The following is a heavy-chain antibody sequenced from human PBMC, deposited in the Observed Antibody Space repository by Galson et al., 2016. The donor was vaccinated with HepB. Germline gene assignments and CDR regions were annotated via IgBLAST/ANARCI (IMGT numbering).Heavy chain of an antibody. J-gene: IGHJ6*02. CDR1: GFTVGNNY. V-gene: IGHV3-66*01. CDR2: IYSGGGT. CDR3: QTTNYYNGLDV. Sequence: SLRLSCAASGFTVGNNYMSWVRQVPGKGLEWASGIYSGGGTYYAESVKGRFTISRDKSKNTLYPQLNSLRAEDTAVYYCQTTNYYNGLDVWGQGTTVTVSS. D-gene: IGHD4-11*01.